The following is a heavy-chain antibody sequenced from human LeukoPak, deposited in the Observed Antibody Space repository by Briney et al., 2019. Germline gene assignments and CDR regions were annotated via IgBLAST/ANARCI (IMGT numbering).Heavy chain of an antibody. V-gene: IGHV3-23*01. D-gene: IGHD2-15*01. CDR1: GFTFSNYA. Sequence: GGSLRLSCAASGFTFSNYAMSWVRQAPGKGLEWVSVISGSGGSTYYADSVKGRFTVSRDNSKNTLYLQMNSLRAEDMAVYYCAARDIVVVVAATLDYWGQGTLVTVSS. CDR3: AARDIVVVVAATLDY. J-gene: IGHJ4*02. CDR2: ISGSGGST.